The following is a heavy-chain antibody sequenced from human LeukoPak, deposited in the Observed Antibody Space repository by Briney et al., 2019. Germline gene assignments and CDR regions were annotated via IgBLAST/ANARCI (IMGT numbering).Heavy chain of an antibody. CDR1: GFTFSSYG. Sequence: PGGSLRLSCAASGFTFSSYGMSWVRQAPGRGLEWVSAISPSGRNTYYADSVKGRFTISRDNSKNTLYLQMNSLRAEDTAVYYCAKGQRGLRHQPHGRWFDPWGQGTLVTVSS. J-gene: IGHJ5*02. V-gene: IGHV3-23*01. CDR3: AKGQRGLRHQPHGRWFDP. CDR2: ISPSGRNT. D-gene: IGHD2-2*01.